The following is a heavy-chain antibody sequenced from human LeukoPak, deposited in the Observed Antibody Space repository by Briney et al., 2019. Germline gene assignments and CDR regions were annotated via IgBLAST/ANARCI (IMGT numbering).Heavy chain of an antibody. CDR1: GFTFSSYA. Sequence: GGSLRLSCAASGFTFSSYAMHWVRQAPGKGLEWVAVISYDGSNKYYADSVKGRFTISGDNSKNTLYLQMNSLRAEDTAVYYCARDQWYRGIAVAGFDYWGQGTLVTVSS. D-gene: IGHD6-19*01. CDR2: ISYDGSNK. J-gene: IGHJ4*02. V-gene: IGHV3-30-3*01. CDR3: ARDQWYRGIAVAGFDY.